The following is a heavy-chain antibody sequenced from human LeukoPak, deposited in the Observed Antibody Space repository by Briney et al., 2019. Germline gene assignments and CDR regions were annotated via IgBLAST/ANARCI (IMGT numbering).Heavy chain of an antibody. J-gene: IGHJ4*02. CDR3: ARGGVVRGVIPLDY. CDR2: LYYSGST. D-gene: IGHD3-10*01. Sequence: AETLSLTCTVSGGSISSYYWNWMRQPPGKGLEWIGYLYYSGSTNYNPSLKSRVTISVDTSKNQFSLKLSSVTAADTAVYYCARGGVVRGVIPLDYWGQGTLVPVSS. CDR1: GGSISSYY. V-gene: IGHV4-59*08.